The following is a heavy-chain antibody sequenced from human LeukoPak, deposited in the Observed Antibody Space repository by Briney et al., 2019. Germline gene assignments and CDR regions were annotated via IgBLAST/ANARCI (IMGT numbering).Heavy chain of an antibody. CDR2: IKQDGSEK. CDR1: GVTFSRYW. CDR3: ARDLARGNDYGDLFDY. Sequence: PGGSLRLSCAASGVTFSRYWMSWVCQAPGEGVEWVANIKQDGSEKYYVDSVKGRFTISRDNANNSLYLQMNSLRAEDTAVYYCARDLARGNDYGDLFDYWGQGTLVTVSS. V-gene: IGHV3-7*01. D-gene: IGHD4-17*01. J-gene: IGHJ4*02.